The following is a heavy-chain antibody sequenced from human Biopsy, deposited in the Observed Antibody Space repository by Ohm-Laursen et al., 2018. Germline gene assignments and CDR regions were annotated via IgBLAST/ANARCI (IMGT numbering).Heavy chain of an antibody. CDR3: ARDSSRRAREGGMDV. Sequence: SLRLSCAASGFSVSSYDMNWVRQAPGKGLEWISYISETSSHIYDADSVRGRFTVARDIAKNSLYLQLNSLRVKDTAVYYCARDSSRRAREGGMDVWGQGTTVTVS. CDR2: ISETSSHI. J-gene: IGHJ6*02. CDR1: GFSVSSYD. D-gene: IGHD6-6*01. V-gene: IGHV3-21*01.